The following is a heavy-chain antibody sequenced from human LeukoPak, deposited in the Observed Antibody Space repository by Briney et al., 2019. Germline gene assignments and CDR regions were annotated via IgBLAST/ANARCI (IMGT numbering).Heavy chain of an antibody. CDR1: GFTFDDYG. CDR2: MSGGGGKT. Sequence: LAGGSLRLSCAASGFTFDDYGMSWVRQAPGKGLEWVSGMSGGGGKTYYADSVKGRFTISRDNSENTLYLQMNSLRAEDTAVYHCAKAGALGQTRMRGFGVRATSGEINWFDPWGQGTLVTVSS. D-gene: IGHD3-3*01. V-gene: IGHV3-23*01. J-gene: IGHJ5*02. CDR3: AKAGALGQTRMRGFGVRATSGEINWFDP.